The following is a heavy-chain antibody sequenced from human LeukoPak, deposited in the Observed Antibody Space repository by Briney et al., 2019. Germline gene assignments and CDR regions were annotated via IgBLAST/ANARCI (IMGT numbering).Heavy chain of an antibody. CDR2: INWNGGST. CDR1: GFTFDDYG. V-gene: IGHV3-20*04. J-gene: IGHJ6*03. CDR3: AKRPSYYYYMDV. Sequence: GGSLRLSCAASGFTFDDYGMSWVRQAPGKGLEWVSGINWNGGSTGYADSVKGRFTISRDNSKNTLYLQMNSLRAEDTAVYYCAKRPSYYYYMDVWGKGTTVTISS.